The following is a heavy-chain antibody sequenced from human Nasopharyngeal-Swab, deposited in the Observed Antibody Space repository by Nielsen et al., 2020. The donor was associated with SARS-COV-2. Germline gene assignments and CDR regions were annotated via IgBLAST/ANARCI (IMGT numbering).Heavy chain of an antibody. CDR3: ARVRWQRLVKDMKRNYFDY. CDR2: IYHSGST. V-gene: IGHV4-4*02. D-gene: IGHD6-13*01. CDR1: GGSISSSNW. Sequence: GSLRLSCAVSGGSISSSNWWSWVRQSPGKGLEWIGEIYHSGSTNYNPSPKSRVTISVDKSKNQFPLKLSSVTAADTAVYYCARVRWQRLVKDMKRNYFDYWGQGTLVTVSS. J-gene: IGHJ4*02.